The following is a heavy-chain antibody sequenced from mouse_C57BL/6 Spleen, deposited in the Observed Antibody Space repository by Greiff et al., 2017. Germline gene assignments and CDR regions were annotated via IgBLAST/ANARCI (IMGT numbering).Heavy chain of an antibody. CDR1: GYTFTDYY. J-gene: IGHJ2*01. Sequence: VQLQQSGAELVRPGASVKLSCKASGYTFTDYYINWVKQRPGQGLEWIARIYPGSGNTYYNEKFKGKATLTAEKSSSTAYMQLSSLTSEDSAVYFCARAKENFDYWGQGTTLTVSS. V-gene: IGHV1-76*01. CDR3: ARAKENFDY. CDR2: IYPGSGNT.